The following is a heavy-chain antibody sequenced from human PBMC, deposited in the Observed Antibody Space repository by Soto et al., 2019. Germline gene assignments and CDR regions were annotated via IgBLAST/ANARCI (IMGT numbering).Heavy chain of an antibody. D-gene: IGHD6-19*01. Sequence: PSQTLSLTCAISGDRVSSNSAAWNWIRQSPSRGLEWLGRTYYRSKWFNEYAMSVKSRISISADTSENPFSLHLNSVTPDDRAVYYCFRGSQWLEIPDYYYGMDVWGQGPRVPFSS. V-gene: IGHV6-1*01. J-gene: IGHJ6*02. CDR3: FRGSQWLEIPDYYYGMDV. CDR1: GDRVSSNSAA. CDR2: TYYRSKWFN.